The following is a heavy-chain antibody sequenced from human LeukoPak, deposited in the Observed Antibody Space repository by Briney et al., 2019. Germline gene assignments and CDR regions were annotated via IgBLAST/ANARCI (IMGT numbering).Heavy chain of an antibody. D-gene: IGHD5-18*01. CDR1: GYTFTSYD. Sequence: ASVKVSCKASGYTFTSYDINWVRQATGQGLEWMGWMNPNSGNTGYAQKFQGRVTMTRNISISTAYMELSSLRSEDTAVYYCARYSYGYYYYYGMDVWGQGTTVTVSS. J-gene: IGHJ6*02. CDR3: ARYSYGYYYYYGMDV. CDR2: MNPNSGNT. V-gene: IGHV1-8*01.